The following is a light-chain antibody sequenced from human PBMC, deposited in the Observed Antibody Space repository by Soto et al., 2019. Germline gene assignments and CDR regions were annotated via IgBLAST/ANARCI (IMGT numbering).Light chain of an antibody. V-gene: IGKV4-1*01. CDR2: CAS. CDR1: PSVLHSPDRKNY. J-gene: IGKJ2*01. Sequence: DIVMTQSHDSLALSLGERATINCKTSPSVLHSPDRKNYLAWYQQKPGQATKLLISCASNRESGVPDRLSGRGAGTDFTLSISSLQAEDVAVYYCQQYYSSLYTFGQGTKLDI. CDR3: QQYYSSLYT.